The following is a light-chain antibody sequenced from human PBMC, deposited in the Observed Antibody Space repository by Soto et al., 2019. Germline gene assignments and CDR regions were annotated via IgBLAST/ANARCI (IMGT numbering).Light chain of an antibody. J-gene: IGKJ3*01. Sequence: EIVLTQSPGTLSLSPGERATLSCRASQSVSSSYLAWYQQKPGQAPRLLVYAASSRATGIPDRFSGSGSGIDFTLTISRLEPEDFAVYYCQQYGSSLFTFGPGTKVDIK. CDR1: QSVSSSY. V-gene: IGKV3-20*01. CDR2: AAS. CDR3: QQYGSSLFT.